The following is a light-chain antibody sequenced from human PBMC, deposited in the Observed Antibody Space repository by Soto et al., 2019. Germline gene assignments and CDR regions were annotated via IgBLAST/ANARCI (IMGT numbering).Light chain of an antibody. CDR2: GNN. CDR3: AAWDDSLSGYV. J-gene: IGLJ1*01. Sequence: QSVLPQPPSASGTPGQRVTISCSGSSSNIGSNTVNWYQHLPGTAPKLLMHGNNQRPSGVPDRFSGSKSGTSASLAISGLQSEDEADYYCAAWDDSLSGYVFGTGTKVTVL. V-gene: IGLV1-44*01. CDR1: SSNIGSNT.